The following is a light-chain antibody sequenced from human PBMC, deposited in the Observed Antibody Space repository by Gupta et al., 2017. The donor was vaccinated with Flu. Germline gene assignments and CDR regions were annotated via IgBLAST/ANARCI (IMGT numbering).Light chain of an antibody. CDR2: EVS. CDR3: SSHAVSNNLL. V-gene: IGLV2-8*01. CDR1: RSGVGGDSD. Sequence: SVTITCTGTRSGVGGDSDVAWDQQGPGKAPKLMFYEVSKRPAGVHVSFSGSKSGNTASLTVSGREGDVEADYYGSSHAVSNNLLFGGGTEVTVL. J-gene: IGLJ2*01.